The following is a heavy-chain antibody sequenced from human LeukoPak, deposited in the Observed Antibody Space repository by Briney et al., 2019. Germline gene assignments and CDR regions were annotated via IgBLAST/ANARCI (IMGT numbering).Heavy chain of an antibody. Sequence: ASVKVSCKASGYTFTSYYMHWVRQAPGQGLEWMGIINPSGGSTSYAQKFQGRVTMTRDMSTSTVYMELSSLRSEDTAVYYCARRGMRYSYGSRGGDYFDYWGQGTLVTVSS. D-gene: IGHD5-18*01. CDR2: INPSGGST. CDR3: ARRGMRYSYGSRGGDYFDY. V-gene: IGHV1-46*01. J-gene: IGHJ4*02. CDR1: GYTFTSYY.